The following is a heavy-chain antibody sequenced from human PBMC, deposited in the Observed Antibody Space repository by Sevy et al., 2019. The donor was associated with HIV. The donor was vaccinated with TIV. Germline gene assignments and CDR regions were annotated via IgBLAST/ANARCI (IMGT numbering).Heavy chain of an antibody. CDR1: GFTVSSNY. CDR2: IYSGGST. V-gene: IGHV3-53*01. D-gene: IGHD3-10*01. CDR3: ARVNSGSYYWGMYFDY. J-gene: IGHJ4*02. Sequence: GGSLRLSCAASGFTVSSNYMSWVRQAPGKGLEWVSVIYSGGSTYYADSVKGRFTISRDNSKNTLYLQMNSLRAEDTAVYYCARVNSGSYYWGMYFDYWGQGNLVTVSS.